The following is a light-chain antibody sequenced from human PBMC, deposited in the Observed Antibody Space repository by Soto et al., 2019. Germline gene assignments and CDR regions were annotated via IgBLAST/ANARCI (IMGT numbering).Light chain of an antibody. CDR2: DAS. Sequence: EIVLTQPPGPLALSPGERDTLSCRASQSVANNYLAWYQQKPGQSPRFLIYDASSRATGIPDRFSGSGSGTDFTLTISRLEPEDFAVYYCEQYGSTPLTFGGGTKVEIK. CDR3: EQYGSTPLT. V-gene: IGKV3-20*01. J-gene: IGKJ4*01. CDR1: QSVANNY.